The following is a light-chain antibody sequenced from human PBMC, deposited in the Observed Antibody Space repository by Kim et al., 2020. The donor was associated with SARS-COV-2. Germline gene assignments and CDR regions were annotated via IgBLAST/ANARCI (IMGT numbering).Light chain of an antibody. Sequence: ASVGDTVTITCRASQSISSWLAWYQQTPGKAPKLLICKASSLQTGVPSRFSGSGSGTVFTLTISSLQPDDFATYYCQQYNSYSWTFGQGTKVDIK. CDR2: KAS. V-gene: IGKV1-5*03. J-gene: IGKJ1*01. CDR3: QQYNSYSWT. CDR1: QSISSW.